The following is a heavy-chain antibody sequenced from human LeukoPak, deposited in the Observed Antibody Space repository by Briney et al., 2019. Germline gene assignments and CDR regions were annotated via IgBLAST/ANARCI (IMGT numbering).Heavy chain of an antibody. CDR2: ISISGSTI. J-gene: IGHJ4*02. CDR3: ATYRGSWSFDY. V-gene: IGHV3-48*01. Sequence: AGGSLRLSCAASGFNFSTYPMNWVRQAPGEGLEWVSYISISGSTIYYADSVKDRFTISRDNAKNSLYLQMNSLRAEDTAVYYCATYRGSWSFDYWGQGTLVSVSS. CDR1: GFNFSTYP. D-gene: IGHD6-13*01.